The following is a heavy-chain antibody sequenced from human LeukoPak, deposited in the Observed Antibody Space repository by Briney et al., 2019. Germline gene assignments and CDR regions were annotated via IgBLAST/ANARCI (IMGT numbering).Heavy chain of an antibody. CDR2: MNPNSGNT. V-gene: IGHV1-8*03. Sequence: ASVEVSCKASGYTFTSYDINWVRQATGQGLEWMGWMNPNSGNTGYAQKFQGRVTITADKSTSTAYMELSSLRSEDTAVYYCASHYPDYYDSTGAFDIWGQGTMVTVSS. CDR3: ASHYPDYYDSTGAFDI. J-gene: IGHJ3*02. D-gene: IGHD3-22*01. CDR1: GYTFTSYD.